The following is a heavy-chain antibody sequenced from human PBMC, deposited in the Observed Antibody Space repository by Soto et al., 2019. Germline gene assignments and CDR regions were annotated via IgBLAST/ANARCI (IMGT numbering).Heavy chain of an antibody. J-gene: IGHJ5*02. V-gene: IGHV4-59*01. D-gene: IGHD6-19*01. CDR1: GGSISSYY. CDR3: ARVGAVAGTDWFDP. Sequence: PSETLSLTCTVSGGSISSYYWSWIRQPPGKGLEWIGYIYYSGSTNYNPSLKSRVTISVDTSKNQFSLKLSSVTAADTAAYYCARVGAVAGTDWFDPWGQGALVTVSS. CDR2: IYYSGST.